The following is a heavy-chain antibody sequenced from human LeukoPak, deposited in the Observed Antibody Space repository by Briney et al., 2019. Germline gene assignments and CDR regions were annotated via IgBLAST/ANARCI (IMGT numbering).Heavy chain of an antibody. CDR3: ARGYCSGGGCSVLDAFRD. CDR1: GYIFINYY. CDR2: INPSDGST. Sequence: GASVKVSCKTSGYIFINYYIHWVRRAPGQRLEWMGRINPSDGSTSHPQKFQGRVTTTRDTSTTTVYMELSTLRFEDTAIYYCARGYCSGGGCSVLDAFRDWGQGTMVTVSS. V-gene: IGHV1-46*01. D-gene: IGHD2-15*01. J-gene: IGHJ3*01.